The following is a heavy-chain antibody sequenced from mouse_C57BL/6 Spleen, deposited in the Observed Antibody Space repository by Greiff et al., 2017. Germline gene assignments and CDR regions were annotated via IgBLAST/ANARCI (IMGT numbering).Heavy chain of an antibody. J-gene: IGHJ1*03. D-gene: IGHD1-1*01. CDR3: TTERGTTGYFDV. V-gene: IGHV14-4*01. CDR2: IDPENGDT. Sequence: EVKLMESGAELVRPGASVKLSCTASGFNIKDDYMHWVKQRPEQGLEWIGWIDPENGDTEYASKFQGKATITADTSSNTAYLQLSSLTSEDTAVYYCTTERGTTGYFDVWGTGTTVTVSS. CDR1: GFNIKDDY.